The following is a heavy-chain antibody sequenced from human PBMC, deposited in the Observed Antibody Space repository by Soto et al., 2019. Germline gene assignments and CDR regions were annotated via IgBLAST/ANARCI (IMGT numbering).Heavy chain of an antibody. CDR3: TTALRGVLLWFGELGDIDY. V-gene: IGHV3-15*01. Sequence: GGSLRLSCAASGFTFSNAWMSWVRQAPGKGLEWVGRIKSKTDGGTTDYAAPVKGRFTISRDDSKNTLYLQMNSLKTEDTAVYYCTTALRGVLLWFGELGDIDYWGQGTLVTVSS. CDR2: IKSKTDGGTT. J-gene: IGHJ4*02. D-gene: IGHD3-10*01. CDR1: GFTFSNAW.